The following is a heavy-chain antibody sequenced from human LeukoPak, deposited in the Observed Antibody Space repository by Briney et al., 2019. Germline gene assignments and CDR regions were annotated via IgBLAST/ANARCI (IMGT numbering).Heavy chain of an antibody. CDR3: ARSPLVVPAATYYYMDV. Sequence: ASVKVSCKASGGTFSSYAISWVRQAPGQGLEWMGGIIPIFGTANYAQKFQGRVTITTDESTSTAYMELSSLRSEDTAVYYCARSPLVVPAATYYYMDVWGKGTTVIVSS. V-gene: IGHV1-69*05. D-gene: IGHD2-2*01. J-gene: IGHJ6*03. CDR2: IIPIFGTA. CDR1: GGTFSSYA.